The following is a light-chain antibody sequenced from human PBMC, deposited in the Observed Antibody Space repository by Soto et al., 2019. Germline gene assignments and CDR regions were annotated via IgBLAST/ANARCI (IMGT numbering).Light chain of an antibody. V-gene: IGKV1-12*01. CDR2: AAS. CDR1: QGLSSY. J-gene: IGKJ1*01. CDR3: HQYGSSPRT. Sequence: DIQMTQSPSSVSASVGDRVTITCRASQGLSSYLAWYQQKPGKAPKLLIYAASNLQSGVPSRFSGSGSGTDFTLTISSLQPEDFAVYYCHQYGSSPRTFGQGTKV.